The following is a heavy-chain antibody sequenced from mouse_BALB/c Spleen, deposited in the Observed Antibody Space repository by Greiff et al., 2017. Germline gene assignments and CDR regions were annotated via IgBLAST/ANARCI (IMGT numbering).Heavy chain of an antibody. Sequence: QVQLQQPGAELVKPGAPVKLSCKASGYTFTSYWMNWVKQRPGRGLEWIGRIDPSDSETHYNQKFKDKATLTVDKSSSTAYIQLSSLTSEDSAVYYCARGGNWEYCDDWGQGTTLTVSS. V-gene: IGHV1-69*02. CDR1: GYTFTSYW. CDR3: ARGGNWEYCDD. J-gene: IGHJ2*01. D-gene: IGHD4-1*01. CDR2: IDPSDSET.